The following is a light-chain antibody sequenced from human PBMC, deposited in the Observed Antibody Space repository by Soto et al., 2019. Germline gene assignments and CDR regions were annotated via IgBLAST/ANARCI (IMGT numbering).Light chain of an antibody. CDR3: QQAYSSPIT. Sequence: AIQMTQSPSSLSASVADRVTITCRASQGIRNDLGWYQQTQGKAPNLLIYAASSLQSGVPSRFRGSGSGTDFTLPISRLQPEDFSTYYCQQAYSSPITFGQGTRLEIK. V-gene: IGKV1-6*01. J-gene: IGKJ5*01. CDR1: QGIRND. CDR2: AAS.